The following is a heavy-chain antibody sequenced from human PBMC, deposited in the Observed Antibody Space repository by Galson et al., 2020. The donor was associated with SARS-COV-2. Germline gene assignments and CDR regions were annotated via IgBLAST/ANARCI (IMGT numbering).Heavy chain of an antibody. J-gene: IGHJ6*02. V-gene: IGHV3-23*01. Sequence: GESLKISCAASGFTFSSYAMSWVRQAPGKGLEWVSAISGSGGSTYYADSVKGRFTISRDNSKNTLYLQMNSLRAEDTAVYYCAKDQPTFHGSSAYYYYGMDVWGQGTTVTVSS. CDR1: GFTFSSYA. D-gene: IGHD3-16*01. CDR2: ISGSGGST. CDR3: AKDQPTFHGSSAYYYYGMDV.